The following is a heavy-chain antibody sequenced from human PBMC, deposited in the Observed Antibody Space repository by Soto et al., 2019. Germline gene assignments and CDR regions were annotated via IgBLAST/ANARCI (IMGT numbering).Heavy chain of an antibody. D-gene: IGHD3-10*01. CDR3: ARAGVLLWFGELFDDNNWFDP. J-gene: IGHJ5*02. CDR1: GGSISSYY. V-gene: IGHV4-59*01. Sequence: PSETLSLTCTVSGGSISSYYWSWIRQPPGKGLEWIGYIYYSGSTNYNPSLKSRVTISVDTSKNQFSLKLRSVTAADTAVYYCARAGVLLWFGELFDDNNWFDPWGQGALVTVSS. CDR2: IYYSGST.